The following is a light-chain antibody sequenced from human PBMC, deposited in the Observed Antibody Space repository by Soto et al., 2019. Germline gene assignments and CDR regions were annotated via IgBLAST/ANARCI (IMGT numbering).Light chain of an antibody. J-gene: IGKJ1*01. Sequence: IGLTQSPGTLSLTPGEGATLSCRASLTISNNFIAWYQQRAGQAPRLVIYGASTRATGIPDRFSASGSGTDFTLTISRLEPEDFAVYFCQQYYSSPLTFGQGTKVDIK. CDR1: LTISNNF. V-gene: IGKV3-20*01. CDR2: GAS. CDR3: QQYYSSPLT.